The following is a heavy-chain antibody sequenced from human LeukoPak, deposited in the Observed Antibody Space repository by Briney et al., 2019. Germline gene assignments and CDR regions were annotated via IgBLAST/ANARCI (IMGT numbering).Heavy chain of an antibody. CDR1: GFTSSNDW. V-gene: IGHV3-74*01. Sequence: GGSLRLSCAASGFTSSNDWMHWVRQAPGKELVWVSRINSDGSSTNYADSVEGRFTISRDSAKNTLYLQMNSLRAEDTAVYYCAAGGYHLPNWGQGTLVTVSS. CDR2: INSDGSST. D-gene: IGHD2-2*01. CDR3: AAGGYHLPN. J-gene: IGHJ4*02.